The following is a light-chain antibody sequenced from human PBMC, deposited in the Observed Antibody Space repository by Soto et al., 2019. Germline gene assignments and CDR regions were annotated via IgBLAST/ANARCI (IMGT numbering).Light chain of an antibody. V-gene: IGLV1-40*01. CDR2: GNS. Sequence: QLVLTQPPSVSGAPGQRVTISCTGSSSNIGAGYDVHWYQQLPGTAPKLLIYGNSNRPSGVPDRFSGSKSGTSASLAITGLQAEDEADYYCQSYDSSLSVVVFGGGTSLTVL. CDR3: QSYDSSLSVVV. J-gene: IGLJ2*01. CDR1: SSNIGAGYD.